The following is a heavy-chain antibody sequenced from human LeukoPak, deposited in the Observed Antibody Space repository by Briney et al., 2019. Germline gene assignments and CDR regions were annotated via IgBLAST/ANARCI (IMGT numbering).Heavy chain of an antibody. V-gene: IGHV3-21*01. Sequence: PGGSLRLSCAASGFTFSSYSMNWVRQAPGKGLEWVSSISSGSSYIYYADSVKGRFTISRDNAKNSLYLQMNSLRAEDTAVYYCASLPHIVVVPAAIEAYYYYGMDVWGQGTTVTVSS. J-gene: IGHJ6*02. CDR2: ISSGSSYI. CDR1: GFTFSSYS. D-gene: IGHD2-2*01. CDR3: ASLPHIVVVPAAIEAYYYYGMDV.